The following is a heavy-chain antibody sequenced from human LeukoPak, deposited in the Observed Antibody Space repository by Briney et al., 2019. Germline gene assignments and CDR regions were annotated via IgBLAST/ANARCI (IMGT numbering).Heavy chain of an antibody. D-gene: IGHD3-10*01. CDR2: ISGTSSTI. V-gene: IGHV3-48*01. CDR1: GFTFSTYS. CDR3: ARDPLYHYGSGRLDFYFDY. J-gene: IGHJ4*02. Sequence: GGSLRLSCAASGFTFSTYSLHWVRQAPGKGLEWVSFISGTSSTIYYADSVKGRFTVSRDNAKNSLFLQMNSLRAEDTAVYYCARDPLYHYGSGRLDFYFDYWGQGTPVTVSS.